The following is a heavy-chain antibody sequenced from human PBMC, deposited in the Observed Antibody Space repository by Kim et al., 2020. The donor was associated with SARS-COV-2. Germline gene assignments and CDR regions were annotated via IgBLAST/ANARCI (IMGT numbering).Heavy chain of an antibody. CDR1: GYTFTSSY. D-gene: IGHD1-26*01. V-gene: IGHV1-46*01. CDR3: SRGVSSGSSFDY. CDR2: INLGGGST. Sequence: ASVKVSCKASGYTFTSSYMHWVRQAPGQGLEWMGIINLGGGSTSYAQKFQGRVTMTRDTSTSMVYMELSSLRSEDTAVYYCSRGVSSGSSFDYWGQGTLVTVSS. J-gene: IGHJ4*02.